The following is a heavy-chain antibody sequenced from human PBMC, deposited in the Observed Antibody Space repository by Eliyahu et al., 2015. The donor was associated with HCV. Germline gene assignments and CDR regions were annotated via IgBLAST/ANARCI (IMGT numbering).Heavy chain of an antibody. CDR2: INPSSGAT. V-gene: IGHV1-2*06. D-gene: IGHD6-6*01. CDR1: GYTXPYHI. J-gene: IGHJ4*02. Sequence: QVQLVQSGAEVKKPGAXVKVSCKASGYTXPYHILXWVRQAPGQGLEWMGRINPSSGATDYSQRFQGRVTMTRDTSINTAYMELRNLRSDDTAVYYCARWGSSSSGLGHWGQGTLVSVSS. CDR3: ARWGSSSSGLGH.